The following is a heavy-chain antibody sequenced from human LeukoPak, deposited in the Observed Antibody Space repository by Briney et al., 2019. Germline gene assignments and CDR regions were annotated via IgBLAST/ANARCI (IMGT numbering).Heavy chain of an antibody. V-gene: IGHV3-21*01. Sequence: GGSLRLSCAASGFTFSSYSMNWVRQAPGKGLEWVSPISSSSSYIYYADSVKGRFTISRDNAKNSLYLQMNSLRAEDTAVYYCARFAGRYGYYFDYWGQGTLVTVSS. J-gene: IGHJ4*02. CDR3: ARFAGRYGYYFDY. CDR2: ISSSSSYI. CDR1: GFTFSSYS. D-gene: IGHD6-19*01.